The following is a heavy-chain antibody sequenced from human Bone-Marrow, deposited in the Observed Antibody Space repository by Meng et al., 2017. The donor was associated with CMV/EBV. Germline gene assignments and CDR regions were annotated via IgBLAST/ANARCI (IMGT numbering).Heavy chain of an antibody. CDR1: GFTFSSYE. V-gene: IGHV3-74*01. J-gene: IGHJ6*02. CDR3: ARVRDYGMDV. CDR2: INSDGSST. Sequence: GGSLRLSCAASGFTFSSYEMNWVRQAPGKGLEWVSRINSDGSSTSYADSVKGRFTISRDNAKNTLYLQMNSLRAEDTAVYYCARVRDYGMDVWGQGTTVTVSS.